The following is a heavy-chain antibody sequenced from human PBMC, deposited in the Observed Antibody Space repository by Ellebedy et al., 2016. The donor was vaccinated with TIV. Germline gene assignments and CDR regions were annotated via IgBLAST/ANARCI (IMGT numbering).Heavy chain of an antibody. CDR3: ARDTLLPATTGLDY. CDR2: ISSTANTI. D-gene: IGHD3-10*01. CDR1: RFTFSTYT. Sequence: PGGSLRLSCAASRFTFSTYTMNWVLQAPGKGLEWISYISSTANTIYYADSVKGRFTISRDNAKNSLYLQRNSLRAEDTAVYYCARDTLLPATTGLDYWGPGTLVTVSS. V-gene: IGHV3-48*04. J-gene: IGHJ4*02.